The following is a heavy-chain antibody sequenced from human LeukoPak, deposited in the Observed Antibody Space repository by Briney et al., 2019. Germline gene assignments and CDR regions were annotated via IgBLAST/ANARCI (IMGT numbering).Heavy chain of an antibody. CDR1: GFSFDTTG. D-gene: IGHD1-26*01. V-gene: IGHV3-23*01. CDR3: VKNSGIWSF. Sequence: GGSLRLSCAASGFSFDTTGMTWVRQAPGKGPEWLSCISGTGDRTYYADSVRGRFTISRDNSKNMLNLQMTSLRVEDTATYYCVKNSGIWSFWGRGTLAAVSS. J-gene: IGHJ4*02. CDR2: ISGTGDRT.